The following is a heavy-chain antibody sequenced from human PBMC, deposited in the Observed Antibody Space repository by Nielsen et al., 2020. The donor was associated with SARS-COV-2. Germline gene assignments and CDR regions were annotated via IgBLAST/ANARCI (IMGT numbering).Heavy chain of an antibody. CDR3: VRVRDDGYYYDTGPFDY. CDR2: LSSDGSRP. J-gene: IGHJ4*02. Sequence: ETLSLTCAASGFTLSRYWMNWVRQAPGKGLAWVSRLSSDGSRPTYADSVKGRFTISRDIAKNTLYLQMNSLSAEDTAVYFCVRVRDDGYYYDTGPFDYWGQGTLVTVSS. CDR1: GFTLSRYW. V-gene: IGHV3-74*01. D-gene: IGHD3-22*01.